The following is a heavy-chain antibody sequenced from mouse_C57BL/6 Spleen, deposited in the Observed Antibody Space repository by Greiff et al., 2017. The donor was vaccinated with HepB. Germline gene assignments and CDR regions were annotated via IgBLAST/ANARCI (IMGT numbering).Heavy chain of an antibody. J-gene: IGHJ4*01. Sequence: QVQLQQSGAELARPGASVKLSCKASGYTFTSFGISWVKQRTGQGLEWIGEIYPRSGNTYYNEKFKGKATLTADKSSSTAYMELRSLTSEDSAVYFCASTYADSTMCYWGQGTTVTVSS. V-gene: IGHV1-81*01. D-gene: IGHD2-12*01. CDR2: IYPRSGNT. CDR3: ASTYADSTMCY. CDR1: GYTFTSFG.